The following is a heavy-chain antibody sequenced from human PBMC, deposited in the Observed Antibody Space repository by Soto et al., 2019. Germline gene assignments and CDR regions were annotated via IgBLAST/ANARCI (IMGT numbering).Heavy chain of an antibody. CDR3: ARQPITMVRGVITEYYYGMDV. CDR1: GYSFTSYW. J-gene: IGHJ6*02. Sequence: CKGSGYSFTSYWIGWVRQMPGKGLEWMGIIYPGDSDTRYSPSFQGQVTISADKSISTAYLQWSSLKASDTAMYYCARQPITMVRGVITEYYYGMDVWGQGATVTVSS. D-gene: IGHD3-10*01. V-gene: IGHV5-51*01. CDR2: IYPGDSDT.